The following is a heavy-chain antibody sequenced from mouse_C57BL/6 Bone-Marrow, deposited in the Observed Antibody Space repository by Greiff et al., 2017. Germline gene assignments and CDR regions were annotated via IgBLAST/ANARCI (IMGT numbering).Heavy chain of an antibody. CDR2: INPNNGGT. V-gene: IGHV1-26*01. J-gene: IGHJ3*01. CDR1: GYTFTDYY. Sequence: EVQLQQSGPELVKPGASVKISCKASGYTFTDYYMNWVKQSHGKSLEWIGDINPNNGGTSYNQKFKGKATLTVDKSSSTAYMELRSLTSEDSAVYYCARDGNYCAYWGQGTLVTVSA. D-gene: IGHD2-1*01. CDR3: ARDGNYCAY.